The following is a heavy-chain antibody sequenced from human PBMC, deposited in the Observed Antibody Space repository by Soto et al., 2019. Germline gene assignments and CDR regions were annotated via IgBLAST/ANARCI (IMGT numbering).Heavy chain of an antibody. J-gene: IGHJ4*02. D-gene: IGHD2-15*01. CDR2: IYYSGST. CDR3: ARESVVAATLY. CDR1: GGSISSGDYY. Sequence: QVQLQESGPGLVKPSQTLSLTCTVSGGSISSGDYYWSWTRQPPGKGLGWIGYIYYSGSTYYNPSLKSRVTISVDASKNQFSLKLSSVTAADTAVYYCARESVVAATLYWGQGTLVTVSS. V-gene: IGHV4-30-4*01.